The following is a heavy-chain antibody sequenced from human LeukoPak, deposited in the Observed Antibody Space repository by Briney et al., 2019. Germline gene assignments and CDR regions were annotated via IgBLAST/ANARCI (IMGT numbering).Heavy chain of an antibody. J-gene: IGHJ4*02. CDR1: GFTFSDYA. Sequence: GGSLRLSCAVSGFTFSDYAMSWVRQAPGRGLEWVSSFSISGSNTYYADSVKGRFTISRDNAKNSLYLQLNSLRAEDTALYYCACARSSGSLFDYWGQGTLVTVSS. V-gene: IGHV3-23*01. CDR3: ACARSSGSLFDY. CDR2: FSISGSNT. D-gene: IGHD3-22*01.